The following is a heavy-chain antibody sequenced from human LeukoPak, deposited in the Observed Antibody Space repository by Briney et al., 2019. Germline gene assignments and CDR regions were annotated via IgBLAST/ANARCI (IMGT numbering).Heavy chain of an antibody. D-gene: IGHD7-27*01. J-gene: IGHJ4*02. Sequence: ASVKVSCKASGYSFTNYGISWVRQAPGQGLEWMGWISAYNDNAHYAQGLEGRVTMTSETSTRTAYMELRSLRSDDTAVYYCARSTLGIEFDYWGQGALVTVSS. CDR1: GYSFTNYG. V-gene: IGHV1-18*01. CDR2: ISAYNDNA. CDR3: ARSTLGIEFDY.